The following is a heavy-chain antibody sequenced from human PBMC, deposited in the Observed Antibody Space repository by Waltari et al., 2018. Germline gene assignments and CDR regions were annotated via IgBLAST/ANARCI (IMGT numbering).Heavy chain of an antibody. CDR2: IYYSGST. D-gene: IGHD5-12*01. Sequence: QLQLQESGPGLVKPSETLSLICTVPGGSIRSSSYYWGWIRQSPGKGLEWIGSIYYSGSTYYNPTLKSRVTISGDTSKNQFSLKLSSVTAADTAVYYCAGHLKKSGYRFDPWGQGTLVTVSS. V-gene: IGHV4-39*01. CDR1: GGSIRSSSYY. J-gene: IGHJ5*02. CDR3: AGHLKKSGYRFDP.